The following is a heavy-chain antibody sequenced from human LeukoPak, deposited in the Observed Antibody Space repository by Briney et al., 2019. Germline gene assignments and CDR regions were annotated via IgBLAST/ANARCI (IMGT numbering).Heavy chain of an antibody. V-gene: IGHV5-51*01. CDR3: AREVGGSGYYSPGGY. Sequence: GESLKISCKGSGYSFTSYWIGWVRQMPGKGLEWMGIIYPGDSDTTYSPSFQGQVTISADKSISTAYLQWSSLKASDIAMYYCAREVGGSGYYSPGGYWGQGTLVSVSS. CDR1: GYSFTSYW. D-gene: IGHD3-22*01. J-gene: IGHJ4*02. CDR2: IYPGDSDT.